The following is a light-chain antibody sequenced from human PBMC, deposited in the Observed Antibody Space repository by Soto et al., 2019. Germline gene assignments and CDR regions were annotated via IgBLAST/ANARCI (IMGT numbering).Light chain of an antibody. V-gene: IGKV1-5*01. CDR1: QNIRSR. CDR3: QQYHSYWT. Sequence: DFEMTQSLSTLSASVGDRVTISCRASQNIRSRLAWFQQKPGKAPKLLIYVASSLESGVPQRFCGSGYGTEFTLTISSLQSDDFSPFICQQYHSYWTFGQGTKVDIK. CDR2: VAS. J-gene: IGKJ1*01.